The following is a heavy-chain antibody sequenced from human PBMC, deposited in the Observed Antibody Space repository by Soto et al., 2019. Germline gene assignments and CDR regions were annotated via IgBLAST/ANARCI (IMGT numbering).Heavy chain of an antibody. Sequence: QVQLQQWGAGLLKPSETLSLTCAVYDGSSNNYYWSWIRQPPGKGLEWIGEINHSGSTNYNASLKRRVTISEDTSKKQFSLELRFVTAADTAVYYGARGGLIRGVLYYWGQGTLVTVSS. CDR3: ARGGLIRGVLYY. J-gene: IGHJ4*02. CDR2: INHSGST. D-gene: IGHD3-10*01. CDR1: DGSSNNYY. V-gene: IGHV4-34*01.